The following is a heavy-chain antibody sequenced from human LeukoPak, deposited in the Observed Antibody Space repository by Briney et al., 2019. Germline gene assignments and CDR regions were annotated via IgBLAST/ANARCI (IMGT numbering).Heavy chain of an antibody. D-gene: IGHD6-13*01. J-gene: IGHJ4*02. CDR3: AKGTPLIAAATRGYYFDY. Sequence: GGSLRLSCAASGFTFSNYWMSWVRQAPGKGLEWVSAISGSGGSTYYADSVKGRFTISRDNSKNTLYLQMNSLRAEDTAVCYCAKGTPLIAAATRGYYFDYWGQGTLVTVSS. CDR1: GFTFSNYW. CDR2: ISGSGGST. V-gene: IGHV3-23*01.